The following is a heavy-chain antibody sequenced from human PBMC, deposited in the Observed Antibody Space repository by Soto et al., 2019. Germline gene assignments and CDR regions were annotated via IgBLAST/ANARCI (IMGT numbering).Heavy chain of an antibody. Sequence: GGSLRLSCAASGFTFSSYAMSWVRQAPGKGLEWVSAISGSGGSTYYADSVKGRFTISRDNSKNTLYLQMNSLRAEDTAVYYCAKDRAYCGGDCYPTVGYWYFDLWGRGTLVTVS. CDR1: GFTFSSYA. V-gene: IGHV3-23*01. D-gene: IGHD2-21*02. CDR2: ISGSGGST. J-gene: IGHJ2*01. CDR3: AKDRAYCGGDCYPTVGYWYFDL.